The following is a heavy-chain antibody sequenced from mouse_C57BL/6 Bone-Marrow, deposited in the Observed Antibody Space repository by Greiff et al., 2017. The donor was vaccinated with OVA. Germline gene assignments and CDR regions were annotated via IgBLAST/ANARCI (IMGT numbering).Heavy chain of an antibody. Sequence: LVESGAELVRPGTSVKVSCKASGYAFTNYLIEWVKQRPGQGLEWIGVINPGSGGTNYNEKFKGKATLTADKSSSTAYMQLSSLTSEDSAVYFCARTPYYYGSRGFAYWGQGTLVTVSA. V-gene: IGHV1-54*01. J-gene: IGHJ3*01. D-gene: IGHD1-1*01. CDR3: ARTPYYYGSRGFAY. CDR1: GYAFTNYL. CDR2: INPGSGGT.